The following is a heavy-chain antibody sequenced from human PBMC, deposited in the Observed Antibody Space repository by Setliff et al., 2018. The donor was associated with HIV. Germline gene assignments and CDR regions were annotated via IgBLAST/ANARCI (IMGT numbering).Heavy chain of an antibody. J-gene: IGHJ4*02. V-gene: IGHV1-2*06. Sequence: ASVKVSCKASGYTFTGYYMHWVRQAPGQGLEWMGRINPNSGGTNYAQKFQGRVTMTRDTSISTAYMELSRLRSDDTAVYYCARDWNYYGSGSYPGYWGLGTLVTVSS. CDR3: ARDWNYYGSGSYPGY. CDR1: GYTFTGYY. CDR2: INPNSGGT. D-gene: IGHD3-10*01.